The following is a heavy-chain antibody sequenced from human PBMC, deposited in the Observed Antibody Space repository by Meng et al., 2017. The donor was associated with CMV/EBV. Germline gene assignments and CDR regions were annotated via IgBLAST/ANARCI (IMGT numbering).Heavy chain of an antibody. CDR3: ARGDFVVVPAATKIPRQYYYYGMDV. D-gene: IGHD2-2*01. J-gene: IGHJ6*02. CDR2: INTGGTKYAQRFQGAPKSGDT. CDR1: GYTFTDYY. V-gene: IGHV1-2*02. Sequence: ASVKVSCKASGYTFTDYYIHWVRQAPGQGLEWMGWINTGGTKYAQRFQGAPKSGDTNYAQKFQGRVTMTRDTSVSTAYMELSRLRPDDTAVYYCARGDFVVVPAATKIPRQYYYYGMDVWGQGTTVTVSS.